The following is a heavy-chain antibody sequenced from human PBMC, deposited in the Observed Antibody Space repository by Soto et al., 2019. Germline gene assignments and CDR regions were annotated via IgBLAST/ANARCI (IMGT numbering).Heavy chain of an antibody. CDR2: ISYDGSNK. V-gene: IGHV3-30-3*01. D-gene: IGHD6-19*01. J-gene: IGHJ4*02. CDR3: ARDGDRSGWFYYFDY. Sequence: QVQLVESGGGVVQPGRSLRLSCAASEFTFSNYAMHWVRQAPGKGLEWVALISYDGSNKYYADSVKGRFIISRDNSKNTLYLQMNSLRAEDTAVYYCARDGDRSGWFYYFDYWGQGSLVTVSS. CDR1: EFTFSNYA.